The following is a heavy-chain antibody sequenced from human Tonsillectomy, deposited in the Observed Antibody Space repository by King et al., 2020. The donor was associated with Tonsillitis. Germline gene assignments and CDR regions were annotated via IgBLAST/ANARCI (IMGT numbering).Heavy chain of an antibody. Sequence: VQLVESGAEVKKPGASVKVSCKASGYTFTDNFLHWVRQAPGQGLEWMGWINPNTGGTKYAQKFQGRVLMTSETSITTAYMELTRLRSDDTAFYYCARWRGVSGWFDPGGRGTLVTVSS. V-gene: IGHV1-2*02. CDR2: INPNTGGT. CDR1: GYTFTDNF. J-gene: IGHJ5*02. D-gene: IGHD2-8*01. CDR3: ARWRGVSGWFDP.